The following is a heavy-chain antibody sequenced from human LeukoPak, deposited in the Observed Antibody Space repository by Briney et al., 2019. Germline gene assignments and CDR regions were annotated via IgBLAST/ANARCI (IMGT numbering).Heavy chain of an antibody. Sequence: PSETLSLTCSVSGASMTNHYWSWIRQPPGKGLEWIGYIYDSETTNYNPSLKSRVTMSVDMSNNQFSLKLGSETAADTALYCCATRPADRTWHGVFDYWSRGTLVTVSS. J-gene: IGHJ4*02. D-gene: IGHD6-6*01. CDR1: GASMTNHY. V-gene: IGHV4-59*11. CDR2: IYDSETT. CDR3: ATRPADRTWHGVFDY.